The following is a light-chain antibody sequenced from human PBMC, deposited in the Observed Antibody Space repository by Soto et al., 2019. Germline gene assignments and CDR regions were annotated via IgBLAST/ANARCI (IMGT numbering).Light chain of an antibody. CDR2: EDN. CDR1: SGSIASNY. V-gene: IGLV6-57*03. Sequence: FMLTQPHSVSESPGKTVTISCTRSSGSIASNYVQWYQQRPGSAPTTVIYEDNQRPSGVPDRFSGSIDSSSNSASLTISGLKTEDEADYYCQSYDSSNHAVFGGGTQLTV. CDR3: QSYDSSNHAV. J-gene: IGLJ7*01.